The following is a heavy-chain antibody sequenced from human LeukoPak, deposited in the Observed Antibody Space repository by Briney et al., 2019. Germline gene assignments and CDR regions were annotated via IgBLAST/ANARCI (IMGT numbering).Heavy chain of an antibody. V-gene: IGHV3-30*04. CDR3: ARDGPDYGDFDY. CDR2: ISYDGSNK. CDR1: GFTFSSYA. Sequence: GGSLRLSCAASGFTFSSYAMHWVRQAPGKGLEWVAVISYDGSNKYYADSVKGRFTISRGNSKNTLYLQMNSLRPEDTAVYYCARDGPDYGDFDYWGQGTLVTVSS. J-gene: IGHJ4*02. D-gene: IGHD4-17*01.